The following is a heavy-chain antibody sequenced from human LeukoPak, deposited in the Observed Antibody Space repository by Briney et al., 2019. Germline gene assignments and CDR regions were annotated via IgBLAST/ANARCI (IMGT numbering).Heavy chain of an antibody. CDR1: GFTFSSYA. CDR2: ISYDGSNK. J-gene: IGHJ6*03. Sequence: GGSLRLSCAASGFTFSSYAMHWVLQAPGKGLEWVVVISYDGSNKYYADSVKGRFTISRDNSKNTLYLQMNSLRAEDTAVYYCARADHNYPHEYYYMDVWGKGTTVIVSS. D-gene: IGHD5-24*01. V-gene: IGHV3-30-3*01. CDR3: ARADHNYPHEYYYMDV.